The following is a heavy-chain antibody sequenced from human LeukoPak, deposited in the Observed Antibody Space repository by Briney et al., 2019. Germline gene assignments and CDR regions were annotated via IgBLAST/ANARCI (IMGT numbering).Heavy chain of an antibody. CDR1: GGSISSGDYY. V-gene: IGHV4-39*01. CDR3: ARRNIRSAAFDI. CDR2: IYYSGSI. J-gene: IGHJ3*02. D-gene: IGHD2/OR15-2a*01. Sequence: SETLSLTCTVSGGSISSGDYYWSWIRQPPGKGLEWIGSIYYSGSIYYNPSLKSRVTISVDTSKNQFSLKLSSVTAADTAVYYCARRNIRSAAFDIWGQGTMVTVSS.